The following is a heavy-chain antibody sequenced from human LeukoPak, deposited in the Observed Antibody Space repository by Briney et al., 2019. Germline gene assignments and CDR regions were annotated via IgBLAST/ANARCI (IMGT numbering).Heavy chain of an antibody. CDR2: IYSGGIT. V-gene: IGHV3-53*01. Sequence: GGSLRLSCAASGFTVSSSYVSWVRQAPGKGLEWVSVIYSGGITYYADSVKGRFTFSGDNSKNTLYLQMNSLRADDTAVYYCARDGPGRYSSSWHGGAFDIWGQGTMVTVSS. D-gene: IGHD6-13*01. CDR3: ARDGPGRYSSSWHGGAFDI. CDR1: GFTVSSSY. J-gene: IGHJ3*02.